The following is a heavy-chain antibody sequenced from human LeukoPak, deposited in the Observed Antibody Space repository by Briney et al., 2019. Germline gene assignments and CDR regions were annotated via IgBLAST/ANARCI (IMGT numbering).Heavy chain of an antibody. J-gene: IGHJ3*02. V-gene: IGHV1-8*03. CDR1: GYTFTGYY. Sequence: GASVKVSCKASGYTFTGYYMHWVRQAPGQGLEWMGWMNPNSGNTGYAQKFQGRVTITRNTSISTAYMELSSLRSEDTAVYYCARGNEHDDAFDIWGQGTMVTVSS. D-gene: IGHD1-1*01. CDR3: ARGNEHDDAFDI. CDR2: MNPNSGNT.